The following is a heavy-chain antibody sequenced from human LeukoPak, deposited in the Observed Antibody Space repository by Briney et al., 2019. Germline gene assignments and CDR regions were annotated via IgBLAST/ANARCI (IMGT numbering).Heavy chain of an antibody. V-gene: IGHV3-53*01. Sequence: GGALRLSCAASGFSVGGNYISWVRQAPGKGLEWVSMICSDGSIFHADSVKGRFTMSRDNSRNTLDLQMNSLRVEDTAVYFCARDRRRLRGMNGDGVAFDIWGQGTMVTVSS. J-gene: IGHJ3*02. D-gene: IGHD1-1*01. CDR2: ICSDGSI. CDR1: GFSVGGNY. CDR3: ARDRRRLRGMNGDGVAFDI.